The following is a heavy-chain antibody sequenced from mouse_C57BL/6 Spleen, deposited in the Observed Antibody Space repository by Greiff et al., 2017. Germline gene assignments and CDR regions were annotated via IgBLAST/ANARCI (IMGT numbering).Heavy chain of an antibody. CDR3: AREITAVVGYFDY. J-gene: IGHJ2*01. CDR1: GYTFTSYW. V-gene: IGHV1-52*01. Sequence: QVQLKESGAELVRPGSSVKLSCKASGYTFTSYWMHWVKQRPIQGLEWIGNIDPSDSETHYNQKFKDKATLTVDKSSSTAYMQLSSLTSEDSAVYYCAREITAVVGYFDYWGQGTTLTVSS. D-gene: IGHD1-1*01. CDR2: IDPSDSET.